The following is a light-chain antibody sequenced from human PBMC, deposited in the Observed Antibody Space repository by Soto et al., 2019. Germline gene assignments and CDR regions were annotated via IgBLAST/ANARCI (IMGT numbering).Light chain of an antibody. CDR2: EVS. CDR1: SSDVGGYNY. CDR3: ISYTVSRSYV. J-gene: IGLJ1*01. V-gene: IGLV2-14*01. Sequence: QSALTHPAAVSGSPGQSITISSTATSSDVGGYNYVSWYQQHPGKAPKLMIYEVSNRPSGVSHRFSGSKSGNTASLTISGVHAEDEADYYCISYTVSRSYVFGSGTKVTVL.